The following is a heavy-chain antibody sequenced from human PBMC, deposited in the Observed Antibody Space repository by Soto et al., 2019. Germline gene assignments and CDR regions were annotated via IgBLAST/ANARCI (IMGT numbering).Heavy chain of an antibody. D-gene: IGHD3-10*01. J-gene: IGHJ6*02. V-gene: IGHV3-33*01. CDR2: IWYDGSNK. CDR1: GFTFSSYG. CDR3: AIGGDSGSSRYRNYYYYYGMDV. Sequence: GGSLRLSCAASGFTFSSYGMHWVRQAPGKGLEWVAVIWYDGSNKYYADSVKGRFTISRDNSKNTLYLQMNSLRAEDTAVYYCAIGGDSGSSRYRNYYYYYGMDVWGQGTTVTVSS.